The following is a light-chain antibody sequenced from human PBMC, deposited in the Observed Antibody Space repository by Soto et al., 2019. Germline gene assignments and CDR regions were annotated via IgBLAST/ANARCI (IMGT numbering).Light chain of an antibody. V-gene: IGKV3D-15*01. Sequence: EVVMTQSPDSLSVSPGERATLSCRASQSVSSSYLAWYQQKPGQAPRLLIYGASSRATGIPDRFSGSGSGTDFTLTISSLQSEDFALYYCQQYNKWPLITFGQGTRLENK. J-gene: IGKJ5*01. CDR2: GAS. CDR3: QQYNKWPLIT. CDR1: QSVSSSY.